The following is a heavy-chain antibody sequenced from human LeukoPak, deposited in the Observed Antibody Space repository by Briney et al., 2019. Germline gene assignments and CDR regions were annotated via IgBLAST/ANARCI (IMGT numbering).Heavy chain of an antibody. V-gene: IGHV4-61*02. CDR2: IYTSGST. CDR1: GNSISSGDNY. CDR3: ARASYSYDINGWVPFDY. D-gene: IGHD3-22*01. J-gene: IGHJ4*02. Sequence: SGTLSLTCTVSGNSISSGDNYWSWIRQRAGKGLEWIGRIYTSGSTNYNPSLKSRVTISGDTSKNQFSLRLSSVTAADTAVYYCARASYSYDINGWVPFDYWGQGTLVTVSS.